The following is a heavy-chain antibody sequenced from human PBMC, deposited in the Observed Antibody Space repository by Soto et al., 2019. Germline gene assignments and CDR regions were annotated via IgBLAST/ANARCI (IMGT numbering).Heavy chain of an antibody. Sequence: SETLSLTCTLSVGSISSRSHYCVWIRQPPWKGLEWIGSVYYSGTTYYNPSLKSRVTISVDTSKNQFSLKLSFVTAADTAIYYCASLARFETLGSYYYYTMEVLGEGTTVIVSS. D-gene: IGHD2-2*03. CDR3: ASLARFETLGSYYYYTMEV. J-gene: IGHJ6*01. CDR2: VYYSGTT. V-gene: IGHV4-39*01. CDR1: VGSISSRSHY.